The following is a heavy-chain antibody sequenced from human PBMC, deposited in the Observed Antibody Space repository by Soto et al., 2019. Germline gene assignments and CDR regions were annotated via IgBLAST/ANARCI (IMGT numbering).Heavy chain of an antibody. CDR2: MKTNTEGGTT. Sequence: EVQLVESGGGLISPGGSLRLSCAASGLTISDAWMNWVRQATGKGLEWVGRMKTNTEGGTTDYAAAVEGRFAVSRADLKTTLYMQMNSLKTEDTAVYYCTTGSVEGVWGQGTTVVVSS. CDR1: GLTISDAW. V-gene: IGHV3-15*07. J-gene: IGHJ6*02. D-gene: IGHD2-15*01. CDR3: TTGSVEGV.